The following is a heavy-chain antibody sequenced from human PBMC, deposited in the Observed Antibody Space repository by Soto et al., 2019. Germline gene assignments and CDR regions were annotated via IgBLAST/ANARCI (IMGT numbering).Heavy chain of an antibody. V-gene: IGHV3-48*02. CDR3: ARYGAKYYYDSSGYYDDAFDI. CDR2: ISSSSSTI. D-gene: IGHD3-22*01. Sequence: PGGSLILSCAASGFTFSSYSMNWVRQAPGKGLEWVSYISSSSSTIYYADSVKGRFTISRDNAKNSLYLQMTSLRDEDTAVYYCARYGAKYYYDSSGYYDDAFDIWGQGTMVTVSS. CDR1: GFTFSSYS. J-gene: IGHJ3*02.